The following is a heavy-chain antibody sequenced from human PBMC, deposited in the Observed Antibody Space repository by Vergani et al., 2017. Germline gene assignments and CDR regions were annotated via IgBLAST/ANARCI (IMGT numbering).Heavy chain of an antibody. D-gene: IGHD3-10*01. V-gene: IGHV1-18*01. Sequence: QVQLVQSGAEVKKPGASVKVSCKASGYTFTSYGISWVRQAPGQGLEWMGWISAYNGNTNYAQKLQGRVTMTTDTSTSTAYMELRSLRSDDTAVYYCAGDWLWELVYPFSYYGVDVWGQGTMVTVSS. CDR1: GYTFTSYG. J-gene: IGHJ6*02. CDR2: ISAYNGNT. CDR3: AGDWLWELVYPFSYYGVDV.